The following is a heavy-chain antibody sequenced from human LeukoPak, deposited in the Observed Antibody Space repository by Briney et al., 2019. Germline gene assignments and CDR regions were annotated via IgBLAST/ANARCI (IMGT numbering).Heavy chain of an antibody. J-gene: IGHJ4*02. V-gene: IGHV4-4*07. D-gene: IGHD3-10*01. CDR3: ARAGIMVRGVIHPFDY. Sequence: PSETLSLTCTVSGGSISSYYWSWIRQPAGKGLEWIGRIYTSGSTNYNPSLKSRVTISVDTSKNQFSLKLSSVTAADTAVYYCARAGIMVRGVIHPFDYWGQGTLVTVSS. CDR1: GGSISSYY. CDR2: IYTSGST.